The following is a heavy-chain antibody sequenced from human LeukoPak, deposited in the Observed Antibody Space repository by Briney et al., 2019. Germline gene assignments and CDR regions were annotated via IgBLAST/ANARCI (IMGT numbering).Heavy chain of an antibody. CDR1: GFTFSSYW. V-gene: IGHV3-74*01. J-gene: IGHJ4*02. CDR2: IIGDGSST. CDR3: AKSGGYFDTSGYGFDS. D-gene: IGHD3-22*01. Sequence: GGSLRLSCAASGFTFSSYWMFWVRQAPGKGLLWVSRIIGDGSSTSYAESVKGRFTISRDNAKNTLYLQMNNLRAEDTAVYYCAKSGGYFDTSGYGFDSWGQGALVIVSS.